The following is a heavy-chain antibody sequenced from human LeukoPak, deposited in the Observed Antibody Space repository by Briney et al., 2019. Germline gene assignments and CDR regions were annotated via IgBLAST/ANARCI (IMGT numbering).Heavy chain of an antibody. J-gene: IGHJ4*02. V-gene: IGHV3-21*01. D-gene: IGHD3-22*01. CDR1: AFTFSSYS. Sequence: GGSLRLSCAASAFTFSSYSMNWVRQAPGKGLEWVSPISSSSIYIYYADSVKGRFTISRDNAKNSLYLQMNSLRAEDTAVYYCARDTDYYDGSGYYWGYFDYWGQGTLVTVSS. CDR2: ISSSSIYI. CDR3: ARDTDYYDGSGYYWGYFDY.